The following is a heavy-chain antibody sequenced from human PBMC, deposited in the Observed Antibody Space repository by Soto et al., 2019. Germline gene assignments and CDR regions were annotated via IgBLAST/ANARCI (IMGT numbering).Heavy chain of an antibody. V-gene: IGHV4-39*01. CDR3: ARLTGHIGSYLYY. CDR1: GGSISSSSYY. CDR2: IYYSGRT. J-gene: IGHJ4*02. D-gene: IGHD1-26*01. Sequence: QLQLQESGPGLVKPSETLSLTCTVSGGSISSSSYYCGWIRQPPGKGLEWIGSIYYSGRTYYNPSLKSRVTISVDTSKNQFSLKLSSVTAADTAVYYCARLTGHIGSYLYYWGQVTLVTVSS.